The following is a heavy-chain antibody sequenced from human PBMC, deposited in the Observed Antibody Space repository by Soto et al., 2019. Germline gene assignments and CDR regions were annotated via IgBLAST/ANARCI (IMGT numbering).Heavy chain of an antibody. CDR2: LSGSGGST. D-gene: IGHD3-22*01. J-gene: IGHJ4*02. CDR1: GFTFSSYA. Sequence: QLLESGGGLVQPGGSLRLSCAASGFTFSSYAMSWVRQAPGKGLEWVSTLSGSGGSTYYADSVKGRFTISRDNTKNTLFLQMDSLRAEDTAIYYCAKGRDAYDRSGYHTSFDFWGQGILVTVSS. V-gene: IGHV3-23*01. CDR3: AKGRDAYDRSGYHTSFDF.